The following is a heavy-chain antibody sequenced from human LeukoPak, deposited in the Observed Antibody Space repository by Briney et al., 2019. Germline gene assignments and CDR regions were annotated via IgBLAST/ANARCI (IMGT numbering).Heavy chain of an antibody. D-gene: IGHD4-17*01. CDR3: ARGPTTVTRAFDY. Sequence: SETLSLTCTVSGYSISSGYYWGWIRQPPGKGLEWIGSMYSSGSTYYNPSLKSRVTISVDTSKNQFSLKLSSVTAADTAVYYCARGPTTVTRAFDYWGQGTLVTVSS. J-gene: IGHJ4*02. V-gene: IGHV4-38-2*02. CDR2: MYSSGST. CDR1: GYSISSGYY.